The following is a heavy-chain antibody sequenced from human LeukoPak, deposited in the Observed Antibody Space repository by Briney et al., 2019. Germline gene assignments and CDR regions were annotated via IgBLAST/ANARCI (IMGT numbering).Heavy chain of an antibody. Sequence: SETLFLTCAVSGGSISSGGYSWSWIRQPPGKGLEWIGYIYHSGSTYYNPSLKSRVTISVDRSKNQFSLKLSSVTAADTAVYYCARVQLGYFDYWGQGTLVTVSS. CDR3: ARVQLGYFDY. CDR1: GGSISSGGYS. V-gene: IGHV4-30-2*01. J-gene: IGHJ4*02. D-gene: IGHD2-2*01. CDR2: IYHSGST.